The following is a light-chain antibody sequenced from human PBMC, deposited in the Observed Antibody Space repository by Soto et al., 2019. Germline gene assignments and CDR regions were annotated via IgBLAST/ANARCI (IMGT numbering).Light chain of an antibody. CDR3: HQHHSTPQT. V-gene: IGKV4-1*01. Sequence: DIVMTQSPDSLAVSLGERATINCKSSQSVLYSPNNKNYLAWYQQKPGQPPKLLVYWASTRESGVPDRFSGSGSWTDYTLTISSLQAEDAAAYYCHQHHSTPQTFGQGTKVEIK. CDR2: WAS. J-gene: IGKJ1*01. CDR1: QSVLYSPNNKNY.